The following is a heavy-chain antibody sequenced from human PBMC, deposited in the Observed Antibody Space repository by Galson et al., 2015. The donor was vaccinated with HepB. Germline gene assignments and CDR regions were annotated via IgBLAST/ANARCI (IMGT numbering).Heavy chain of an antibody. D-gene: IGHD2-2*01. Sequence: QSGAEVKKPGESLRISCKGSGYSFTSYWISWVRQMPGKGLEWMGRIDPSDSYTNYSPSFQGHVTISADKSISTAYLQWSSLKASDTAMYYCARHVGATREVVPFDPWGQGTLVTVSS. J-gene: IGHJ5*02. CDR1: GYSFTSYW. CDR3: ARHVGATREVVPFDP. CDR2: IDPSDSYT. V-gene: IGHV5-10-1*01.